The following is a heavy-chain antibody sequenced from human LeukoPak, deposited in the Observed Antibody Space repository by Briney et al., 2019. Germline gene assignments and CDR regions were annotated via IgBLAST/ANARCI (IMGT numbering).Heavy chain of an antibody. CDR3: ARVVVPAAMGYYYYGMDV. D-gene: IGHD2-2*01. CDR1: GFTFSSYS. V-gene: IGHV3-21*04. J-gene: IGHJ6*02. Sequence: GGSLRLSCAASGFTFSSYSMNWVRQAPGKGLEWVSSISSSSSYIYYADSVKGRFTISRDNAKNSLYLQMNSLRAEDTAVYYCARVVVPAAMGYYYYGMDVWGQGTTVTVSS. CDR2: ISSSSSYI.